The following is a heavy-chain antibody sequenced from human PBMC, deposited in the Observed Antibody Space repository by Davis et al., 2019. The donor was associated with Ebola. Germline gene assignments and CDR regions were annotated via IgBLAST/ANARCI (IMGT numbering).Heavy chain of an antibody. Sequence: ASVKVSCKASGYTFTSYYMHWVRQAPGQGLEWMGGIIPIFGTANYAQKFQGRVTMTRNSSISTAYMELSSLRSEDTAVYYCARAVGATGGWFDPWGQGTLVTVSS. CDR3: ARAVGATGGWFDP. D-gene: IGHD1-26*01. CDR2: IIPIFGTA. CDR1: GYTFTSYY. J-gene: IGHJ5*02. V-gene: IGHV1-46*01.